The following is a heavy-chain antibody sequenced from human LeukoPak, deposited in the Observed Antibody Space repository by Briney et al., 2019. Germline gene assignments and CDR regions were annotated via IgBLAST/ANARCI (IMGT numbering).Heavy chain of an antibody. Sequence: GGSLRLSCAASGFTFSSYWMSWVRQAPGKGLEWVANIKQDGSEKYCVDSVKGRFTISRDNAKNSLYLQMNSLRAEDTAVYYCATLTGYYAYDYWGQGTLVTVSS. V-gene: IGHV3-7*01. D-gene: IGHD3-9*01. CDR1: GFTFSSYW. CDR3: ATLTGYYAYDY. CDR2: IKQDGSEK. J-gene: IGHJ4*02.